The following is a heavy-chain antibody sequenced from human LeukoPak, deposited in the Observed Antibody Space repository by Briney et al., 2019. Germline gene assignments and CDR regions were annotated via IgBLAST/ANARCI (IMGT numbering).Heavy chain of an antibody. CDR2: IYYSGNT. Sequence: SETLSLTCTVSGGSVSGGGYYWNWIRQPPGKGLEWIGYIYYSGNTNHNPSLTGRVTISVDMSKSQFSLKLSSVTAADTAVYYCACLSSNGRRAFDIWGQGTMVTVSS. D-gene: IGHD2-8*01. V-gene: IGHV4-61*08. CDR1: GGSVSGGGYY. J-gene: IGHJ3*02. CDR3: ACLSSNGRRAFDI.